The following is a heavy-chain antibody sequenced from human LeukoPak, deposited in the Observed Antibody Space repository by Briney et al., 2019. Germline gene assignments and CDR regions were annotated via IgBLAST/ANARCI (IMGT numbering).Heavy chain of an antibody. CDR3: ARAGSDPYYFDY. CDR2: IKQDGSEK. CDR1: GITLSNYG. Sequence: GGSLRLSCVVSGITLSNYGMSWVRQAPGKGLEWVANIKQDGSEKYYVDSVKGRFTISRGNAKNSLYLQMNSLRAEDTAVYYCARAGSDPYYFDYWGQGTLVTVSS. V-gene: IGHV3-7*01. J-gene: IGHJ4*02. D-gene: IGHD1-14*01.